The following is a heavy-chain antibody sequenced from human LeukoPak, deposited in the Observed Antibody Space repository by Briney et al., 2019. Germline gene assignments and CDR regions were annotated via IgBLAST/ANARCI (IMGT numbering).Heavy chain of an antibody. V-gene: IGHV3-53*01. J-gene: IGHJ3*02. Sequence: GGSLRLSCAASGFTVSSNYMSWVRQAPGKGLEWVSVIYSGGSTYYADSVKGRFTISRDNSKNTLYLQMNSLRAEDTAVYYCARDPGGGYNNYAIDIWGQGTMVTVSS. D-gene: IGHD5-24*01. CDR1: GFTVSSNY. CDR3: ARDPGGGYNNYAIDI. CDR2: IYSGGST.